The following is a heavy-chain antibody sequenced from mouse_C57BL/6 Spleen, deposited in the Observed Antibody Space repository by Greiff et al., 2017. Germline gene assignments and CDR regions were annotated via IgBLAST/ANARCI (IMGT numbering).Heavy chain of an antibody. CDR2: FHPYNDDT. Sequence: VKLQQSGAELVKPGASVKMSCKASGYTFTTYPIEWMKQNHGKSLEWIGNFHPYNDDTKYNEKFKGKATLTVEKSSSTVYLELSRLTSDDSAVYYCATIYDDYGYAMDYWGQGTSVTVSS. D-gene: IGHD2-4*01. J-gene: IGHJ4*01. CDR1: GYTFTTYP. V-gene: IGHV1-47*01. CDR3: ATIYDDYGYAMDY.